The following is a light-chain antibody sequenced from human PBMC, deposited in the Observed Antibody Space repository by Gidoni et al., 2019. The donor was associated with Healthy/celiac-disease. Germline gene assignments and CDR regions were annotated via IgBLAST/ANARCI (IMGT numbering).Light chain of an antibody. CDR2: AAS. Sequence: DIQLIQSPSSLSASVGDRVTITCRASQSISSYFNWYQQKPGKAPKLLIYAASSLQSGVPSRFGGSGSGTDFTLTISSRQPEDFATYSCQQSYSTLWTFGQGTKVEIK. CDR3: QQSYSTLWT. J-gene: IGKJ1*01. V-gene: IGKV1-39*01. CDR1: QSISSY.